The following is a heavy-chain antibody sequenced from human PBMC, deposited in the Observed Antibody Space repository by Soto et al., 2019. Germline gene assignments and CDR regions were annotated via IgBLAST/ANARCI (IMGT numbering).Heavy chain of an antibody. CDR3: ARDAPDQITMVRGIIPDCFDD. CDR1: GFPFSTYN. J-gene: IGHJ4*02. CDR2: ISSSGSYI. Sequence: PGGSLRLSCAASGFPFSTYNMNWVRQAPGKWLEWVSSISSSGSYIYYADSVKGRFTISRDNAKNSLSLQMNSLGAEDTAVYYCARDAPDQITMVRGIIPDCFDDWGQGXPVTAYS. V-gene: IGHV3-21*01. D-gene: IGHD3-10*01.